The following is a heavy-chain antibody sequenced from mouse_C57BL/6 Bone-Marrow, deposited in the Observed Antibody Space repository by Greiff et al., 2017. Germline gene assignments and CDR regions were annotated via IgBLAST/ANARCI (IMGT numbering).Heavy chain of an antibody. V-gene: IGHV1-55*01. Sequence: QVQLQQPGAELVKPGASVKMSCKASGYTFTSYWITWVKQRPGQGLEWIGDIYPGSGSTNYNEKFKSKATLTLDTSSSTAYMQLGSLTSEDSAVYYCARDCLDYWGQGTTLTVSS. CDR1: GYTFTSYW. CDR2: IYPGSGST. CDR3: ARDCLDY. J-gene: IGHJ2*01.